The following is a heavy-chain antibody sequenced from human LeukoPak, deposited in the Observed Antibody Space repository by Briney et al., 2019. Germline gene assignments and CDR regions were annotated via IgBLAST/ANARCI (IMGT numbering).Heavy chain of an antibody. CDR3: ARDQAGPDDAFDI. D-gene: IGHD3-10*01. J-gene: IGHJ3*02. Sequence: PSETLSLTCTVSGGSISSGGYYWSWIRQPPGKGLEWIGYIYHSGSTYYNPSLKSRVTISVDRSKNQFSLKLSSVTAADTAVYYCARDQAGPDDAFDIWGQGTMVTVSS. CDR2: IYHSGST. CDR1: GGSISSGGYY. V-gene: IGHV4-30-2*01.